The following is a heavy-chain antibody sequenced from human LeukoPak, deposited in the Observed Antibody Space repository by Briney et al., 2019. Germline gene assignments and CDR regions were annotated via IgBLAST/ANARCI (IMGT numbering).Heavy chain of an antibody. CDR2: INPNSGGT. Sequence: GASVKVSCKASGHTFTGYYMHWVRQAPGQGLEWMGWINPNSGGTNYAQKFQGRVTMTRDTSISTAYMELSRLRSDDTAVYYCARTSGVRGLFDPWGQGTLVTVSS. V-gene: IGHV1-2*02. CDR3: ARTSGVRGLFDP. CDR1: GHTFTGYY. J-gene: IGHJ5*02. D-gene: IGHD3-10*01.